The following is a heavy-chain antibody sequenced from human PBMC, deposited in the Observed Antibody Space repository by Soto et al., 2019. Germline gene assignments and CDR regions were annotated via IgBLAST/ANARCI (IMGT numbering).Heavy chain of an antibody. Sequence: QVQLQESGPGLVKPSETLSLTCTVSGGSISSYYWSWIRQPPGKGLEWIGYIYYSGNTNYNPSLTSRVPISVDTSKHQSPLKLSSVTAAATAVYFCARPWGGSVDYWGQGTLVTVSS. CDR2: IYYSGNT. J-gene: IGHJ4*02. V-gene: IGHV4-59*08. CDR1: GGSISSYY. CDR3: ARPWGGSVDY. D-gene: IGHD1-26*01.